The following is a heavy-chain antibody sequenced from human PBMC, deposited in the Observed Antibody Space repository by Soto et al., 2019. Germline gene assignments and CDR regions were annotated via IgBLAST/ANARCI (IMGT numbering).Heavy chain of an antibody. CDR2: ISGSGGST. V-gene: IGHV3-23*01. Sequence: GGSLRLSCAASGFTFSSYAMSWVRQAPGKGLEWVSAISGSGGSTYYADSVKGRFTISRDNSKNTLYLQMNSLRAEDTAVYYCAKDNYGEPYYYYGMDVWGQGTTVTVSS. D-gene: IGHD4-17*01. J-gene: IGHJ6*02. CDR3: AKDNYGEPYYYYGMDV. CDR1: GFTFSSYA.